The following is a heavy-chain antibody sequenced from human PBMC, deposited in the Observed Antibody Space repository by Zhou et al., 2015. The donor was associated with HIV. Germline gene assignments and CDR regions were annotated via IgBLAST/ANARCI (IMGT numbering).Heavy chain of an antibody. V-gene: IGHV1-18*01. CDR1: GYMFTSYA. Sequence: QVQLVQSGAEEKKPGASVKVLCKASGYMFTSYAMHWVRQAPGQRLEWMGWISAYNGNTNYAQKLQGRVTMTTDTSTSTAYMELRSLRSDDTAVYYCAYFRDGYNWNYWGQGTLVTVSS. J-gene: IGHJ4*02. CDR3: AYFRDGYNWNY. D-gene: IGHD5-24*01. CDR2: ISAYNGNT.